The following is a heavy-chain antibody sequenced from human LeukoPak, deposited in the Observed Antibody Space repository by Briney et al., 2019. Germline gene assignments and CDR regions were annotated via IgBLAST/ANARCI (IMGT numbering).Heavy chain of an antibody. J-gene: IGHJ3*02. CDR1: GGTFNSYA. Sequence: ASVKVSCKASGGTFNSYAIIWVRQAPGQGLEWMGWINADTGSRKYSENFQGRVTITTDAPARSAYMELSSLRSEDTAVYYCARDFNWASDIWGQGTMVTVSS. D-gene: IGHD1-1*01. V-gene: IGHV1-3*01. CDR2: INADTGSR. CDR3: ARDFNWASDI.